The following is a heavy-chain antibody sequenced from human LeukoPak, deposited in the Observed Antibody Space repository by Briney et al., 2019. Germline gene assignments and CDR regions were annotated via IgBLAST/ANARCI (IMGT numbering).Heavy chain of an antibody. D-gene: IGHD6-19*01. V-gene: IGHV1-69*02. CDR1: GDTFSSYT. CDR2: IIPILGIA. Sequence: SSVKVSCKASGDTFSSYTISWVRQAPGQGLEWMGRIIPILGIAHYAQKLQGRVTITADKSLSTAYIELSGLRSEGTAVYYCANFQRGGRYYFDCAGQGTLVTVSS. J-gene: IGHJ4*02. CDR3: ANFQRGGRYYFDC.